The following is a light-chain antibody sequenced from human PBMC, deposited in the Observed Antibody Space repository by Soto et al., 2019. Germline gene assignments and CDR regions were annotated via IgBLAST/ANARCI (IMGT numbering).Light chain of an antibody. Sequence: IQMTQSPSSLSASVGDRVTITCRSRQSISSYLNWYQQKPGKAPKLLIYAASSLQSGVPSRFSGSGSGTDFTLTISSLQPEDFATYYCQQSYSTPLTFGGGTEVEIK. V-gene: IGKV1-39*01. J-gene: IGKJ4*01. CDR2: AAS. CDR3: QQSYSTPLT. CDR1: QSISSY.